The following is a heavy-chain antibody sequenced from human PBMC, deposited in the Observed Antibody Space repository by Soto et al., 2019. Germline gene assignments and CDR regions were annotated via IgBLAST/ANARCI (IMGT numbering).Heavy chain of an antibody. CDR1: GYSISSGPY. CDR3: ARVHVMVVAGSTFDY. J-gene: IGHJ4*01. CDR2: IYHGGTT. D-gene: IGHD6-19*01. V-gene: IGHV4-38-2*02. Sequence: RLRETLSLTCTVSGYSISSGPYWAWIRQPPGKGPEWIASIYHGGTTFYNPSLKSRITISVDTSNNQFSLKLTSVTAADTAVYYCARVHVMVVAGSTFDYWGHGTLVTVSS.